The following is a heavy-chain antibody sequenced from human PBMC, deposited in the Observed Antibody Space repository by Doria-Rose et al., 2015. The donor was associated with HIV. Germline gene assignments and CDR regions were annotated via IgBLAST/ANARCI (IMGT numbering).Heavy chain of an antibody. V-gene: IGHV3-9*01. CDR1: GFTFDDYA. D-gene: IGHD1-1*01. Sequence: RLSCAASGFTFDDYAMHWVRQAPGKGLEWVSGISWNSGSIGYADSVKGRFTISRDNAKNSLYLQMNSLRAEDTALYYCAKDNWNGAYYYYYGMDVWGQGTTVTVSS. CDR3: AKDNWNGAYYYYYGMDV. J-gene: IGHJ6*02. CDR2: ISWNSGSI.